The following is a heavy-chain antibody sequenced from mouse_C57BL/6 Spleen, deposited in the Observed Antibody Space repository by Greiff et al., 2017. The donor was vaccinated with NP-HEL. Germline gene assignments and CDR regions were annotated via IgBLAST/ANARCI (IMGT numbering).Heavy chain of an antibody. V-gene: IGHV1-61*01. J-gene: IGHJ2*01. CDR3: ARGGYDGYHGDD. CDR2: IYPSDSET. D-gene: IGHD2-3*01. Sequence: VQLQQPGAELVRPGSSVKLSCKASGYTFTSYWMDWVKQRPGQGLEWIGNIYPSDSETHYNQKFKDKATLTVDKSSSTAYMQLSSLTSEDSAVYYCARGGYDGYHGDDWGQGTTLTVSS. CDR1: GYTFTSYW.